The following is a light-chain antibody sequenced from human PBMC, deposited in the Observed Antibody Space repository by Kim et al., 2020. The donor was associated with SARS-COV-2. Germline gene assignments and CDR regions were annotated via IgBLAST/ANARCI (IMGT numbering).Light chain of an antibody. Sequence: QSITNSCTGTSSDVGRYNLVSWYQQHPGKAPKLMIFEVSKRPSGVSNRFSGSKSGNTASLTISGLQAEDEADYYCCSYAGSSTPWVFGGGTQLTVL. CDR2: EVS. CDR1: SSDVGRYNL. V-gene: IGLV2-23*02. J-gene: IGLJ3*02. CDR3: CSYAGSSTPWV.